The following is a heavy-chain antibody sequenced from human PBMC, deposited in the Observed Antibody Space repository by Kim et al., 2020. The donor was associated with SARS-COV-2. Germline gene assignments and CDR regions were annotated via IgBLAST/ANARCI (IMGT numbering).Heavy chain of an antibody. CDR3: ARVPRRGYYDSSGSQSAWRRYWYFGL. CDR2: INHSGST. CDR1: GGSFSGSY. D-gene: IGHD3-22*01. J-gene: IGHJ2*01. V-gene: IGHV4-34*01. Sequence: SETLSLTCAVYGGSFSGSYWSWIRQPPGKGLEWIGEINHSGSTNYNPSLKSRVTISVDTSKNKIPLKLSSVTAADTAVYYCARVPRRGYYDSSGSQSAWRRYWYFGLRGRGTLVTVSS.